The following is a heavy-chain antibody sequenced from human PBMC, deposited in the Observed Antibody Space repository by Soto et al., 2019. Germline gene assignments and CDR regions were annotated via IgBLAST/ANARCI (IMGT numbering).Heavy chain of an antibody. CDR1: GYTFNRYG. CDR2: ISAYNGNT. J-gene: IGHJ3*02. V-gene: IGHV1-18*01. CDR3: ARFEYSGYDSSFDI. Sequence: ASGKVSCQASGYTFNRYGISWVGQAPGQGLEWMGWISAYNGNTNYAQKLHGRVTMTTDTSTSTAYMELRSLRSDDTAVYYCARFEYSGYDSSFDIWGQGTMVTVSS. D-gene: IGHD5-12*01.